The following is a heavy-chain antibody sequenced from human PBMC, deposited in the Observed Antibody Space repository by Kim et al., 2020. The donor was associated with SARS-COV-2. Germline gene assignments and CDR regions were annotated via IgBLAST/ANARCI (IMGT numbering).Heavy chain of an antibody. J-gene: IGHJ6*02. D-gene: IGHD6-13*01. CDR3: ARDLSSRIYDMDV. V-gene: IGHV3-48*01. Sequence: VKCQFTSSRDNAKNSLYMKMNSLRAEDTAVYYCARDLSSRIYDMDVWGQGTTVTVSS.